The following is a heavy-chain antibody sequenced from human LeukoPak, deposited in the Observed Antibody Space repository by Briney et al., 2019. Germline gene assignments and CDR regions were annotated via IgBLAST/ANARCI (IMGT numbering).Heavy chain of an antibody. V-gene: IGHV3-74*01. Sequence: PGGSLRLSCAASGFTFSNYWVHWVRQAPGKGLVWVSRINPDGSTINYADSVKGRFTISRDNAKNTLYLQMNSLRAEDTAVYYCARDRRYSSGEFDYWGQGTLVTVSS. CDR1: GFTFSNYW. CDR3: ARDRRYSSGEFDY. D-gene: IGHD6-19*01. J-gene: IGHJ4*02. CDR2: INPDGSTI.